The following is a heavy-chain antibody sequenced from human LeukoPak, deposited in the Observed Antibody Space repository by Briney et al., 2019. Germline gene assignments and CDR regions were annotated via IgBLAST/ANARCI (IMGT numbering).Heavy chain of an antibody. CDR1: GGSISSSSYY. J-gene: IGHJ2*01. D-gene: IGHD4-17*01. CDR3: ATDSPLGDYDWFDP. CDR2: IYTSGST. Sequence: PSETLSLTCTVSGGSISSSSYYWGWIRQPPGKGLEWIGRIYTSGSTNYNPSLKSRVTMSVDTSKNQFSLKLSSVTAADTAVYYCATDSPLGDYDWFDPWGRGTLVTVSS. V-gene: IGHV4-39*07.